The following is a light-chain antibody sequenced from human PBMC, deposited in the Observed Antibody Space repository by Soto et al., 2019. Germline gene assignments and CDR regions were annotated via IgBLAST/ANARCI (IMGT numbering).Light chain of an antibody. Sequence: DIQMTQSPSSLSASVGDRVTITCRASPSISTYLNCYQQKPGKVPKLLIYAASRLQSGVPSMFSGSGSGTDFTLTISRLQPEDFATYYCQQTHTTFTFGGGTTVEIK. V-gene: IGKV1-39*01. CDR1: PSISTY. CDR3: QQTHTTFT. J-gene: IGKJ4*01. CDR2: AAS.